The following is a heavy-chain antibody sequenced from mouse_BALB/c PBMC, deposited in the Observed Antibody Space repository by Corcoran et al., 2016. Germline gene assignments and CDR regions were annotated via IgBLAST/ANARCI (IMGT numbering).Heavy chain of an antibody. CDR2: INPYNGAT. J-gene: IGHJ3*01. CDR1: GYSFTGYY. Sequence: EVQLQQSGPELVKPGASVKISCKASGYSFTGYYMHWVKQSHVKSLEWIGRINPYNGATSYNQNFKDKASLTVDKSSSTAYMERRSLTSEYSAVYYCARDDASWFAYWGQGTLVTVSA. D-gene: IGHD2-3*01. V-gene: IGHV1-22*01. CDR3: ARDDASWFAY.